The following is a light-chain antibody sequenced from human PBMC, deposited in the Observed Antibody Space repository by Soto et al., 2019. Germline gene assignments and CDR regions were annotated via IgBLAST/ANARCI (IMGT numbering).Light chain of an antibody. V-gene: IGKV4-1*01. CDR3: QQYYSTPFT. CDR2: WAS. J-gene: IGKJ4*01. CDR1: QSVLYNSNNKNY. Sequence: DIVMTQSPDSLAVSLGERATINCKSSQSVLYNSNNKNYLAWYQQKPGQPPKLLIYWASTRESGVPERFSGSGSGTDFTLTISSLQAEDVAVYYCQQYYSTPFTFGGGTKVEIK.